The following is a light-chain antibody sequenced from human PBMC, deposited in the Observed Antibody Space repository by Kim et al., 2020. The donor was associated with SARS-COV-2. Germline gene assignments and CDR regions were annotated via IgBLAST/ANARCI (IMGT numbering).Light chain of an antibody. CDR2: AAS. CDR3: QQSFSTPPAT. J-gene: IGKJ2*01. V-gene: IGKV1-39*01. Sequence: DIQMTQSPSSLSASVGDRVTITCRASQSISTYLNWYQHKPGKAPKLLIYAASNLQSGVPSRFSGSGSGTDFTLSISNLQPEDFATYYCQQSFSTPPATFGQGTKLEI. CDR1: QSISTY.